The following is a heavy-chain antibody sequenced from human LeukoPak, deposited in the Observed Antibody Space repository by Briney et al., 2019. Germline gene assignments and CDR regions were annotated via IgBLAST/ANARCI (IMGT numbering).Heavy chain of an antibody. CDR3: AKDRGRGYSSGRYFYF. V-gene: IGHV3-23*01. J-gene: IGHJ4*02. CDR1: GFTFSSYA. D-gene: IGHD6-19*01. CDR2: ISGSGGST. Sequence: GGSLRLSCAASGFTFSSYAMSWVRQAPGKGLEWVSAISGSGGSTYYADSVKGRFTISRDNSKNTLYLQMNSLRAEDTAVYYCAKDRGRGYSSGRYFYFWGQGTLVTVSS.